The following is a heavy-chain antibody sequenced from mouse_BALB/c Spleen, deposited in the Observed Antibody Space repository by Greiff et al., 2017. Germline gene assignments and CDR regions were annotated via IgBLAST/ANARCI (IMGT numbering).Heavy chain of an antibody. CDR1: GFTFSSFG. J-gene: IGHJ2*01. CDR2: ISSGSSTI. Sequence: EVKLVESGGGLVQPGGSRKLSCAASGFTFSSFGMHWVRQAPEKGLEWVAYISSGSSTIYYADTVKGRFTISRDNPKSTLFLQMTSLRSEDTAMYYCARMGHYFDYWGQGTTLTVSS. CDR3: ARMGHYFDY. V-gene: IGHV5-17*02.